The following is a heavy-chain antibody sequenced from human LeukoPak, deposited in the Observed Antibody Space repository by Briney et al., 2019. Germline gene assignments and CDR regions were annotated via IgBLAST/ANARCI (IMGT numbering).Heavy chain of an antibody. CDR1: GFTFDDYA. D-gene: IGHD6-19*01. Sequence: GGSLRLSCAASGFTFDDYAMHWVRQAPGKGLEWVSGISWNSGSIGYADSVKGRFTISRDNAKNSLYLRMNSLRAEDTALYYCAKAKGAVADKDAFDIWGQGTMVTVSS. CDR3: AKAKGAVADKDAFDI. V-gene: IGHV3-9*01. CDR2: ISWNSGSI. J-gene: IGHJ3*02.